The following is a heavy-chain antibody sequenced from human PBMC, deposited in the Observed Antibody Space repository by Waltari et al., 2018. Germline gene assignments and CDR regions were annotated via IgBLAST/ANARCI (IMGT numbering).Heavy chain of an antibody. Sequence: QVQLVESGGGVVQPGRSLRLSCAASGFTFSRNAMHWVRQAPGKGLGGVEVMWYDGSNKYYADSVKGRFTISRDNSKNTLYLQMNSLRAEDTAVYYCARDLGRAAAGTFDHWGQGTLVTVSS. J-gene: IGHJ4*02. CDR1: GFTFSRNA. D-gene: IGHD6-13*01. CDR2: MWYDGSNK. V-gene: IGHV3-33*01. CDR3: ARDLGRAAAGTFDH.